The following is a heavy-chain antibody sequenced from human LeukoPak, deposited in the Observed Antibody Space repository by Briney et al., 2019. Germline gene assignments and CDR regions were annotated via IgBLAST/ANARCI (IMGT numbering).Heavy chain of an antibody. CDR1: GFAFDEHG. D-gene: IGHD2-2*01. CDR3: ARAPITSPFYFDY. CDR2: INWSGGST. J-gene: IGHJ4*02. V-gene: IGHV3-20*04. Sequence: GGSLRLSCTASGFAFDEHGMSWVRQVPGKGLEWVSGINWSGGSTGYADPLRGRFTFSRDNAKNSLYLQMDSLRAEDTALYYCARAPITSPFYFDYWGQGTLVTVSS.